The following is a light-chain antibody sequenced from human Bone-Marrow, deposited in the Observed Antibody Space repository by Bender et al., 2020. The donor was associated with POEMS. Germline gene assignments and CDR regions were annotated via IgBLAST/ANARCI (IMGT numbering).Light chain of an antibody. J-gene: IGLJ3*02. Sequence: QSALTQPASVSGSPGQSITISCTGTSSDVGGYNYVSWYQHHPGKAPKLMISEVSNRPSGISNRFSGSKSGNTASLTISGLQAEDEADYYCSSYADSSPLVFGGGTKLTVL. CDR1: SSDVGGYNY. CDR2: EVS. V-gene: IGLV2-14*01. CDR3: SSYADSSPLV.